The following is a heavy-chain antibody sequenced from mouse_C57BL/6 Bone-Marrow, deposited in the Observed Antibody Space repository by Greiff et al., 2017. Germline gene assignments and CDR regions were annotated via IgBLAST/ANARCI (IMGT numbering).Heavy chain of an antibody. V-gene: IGHV1-7*01. CDR2: INPGSGDT. Sequence: QVQLQQSGAELVKPGTSVKLSCKASGYAFTNYWIHWVKQRPGQGLEWIGYINPGSGDTKYNEKFKGKATVTADKSSSTAYMQLSRLTYEDAAVYDCARRRAYCLDYWGQGTLVTVSS. J-gene: IGHJ4*01. D-gene: IGHD6-5*01. CDR3: ARRRAYCLDY. CDR1: GYAFTNYW.